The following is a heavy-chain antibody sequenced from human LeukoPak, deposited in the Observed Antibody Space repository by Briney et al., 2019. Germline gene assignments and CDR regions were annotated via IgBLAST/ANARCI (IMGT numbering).Heavy chain of an antibody. CDR3: AKDLIQQQLVYFDY. CDR1: RFTFSSYV. V-gene: IGHV3-23*01. J-gene: IGHJ4*02. D-gene: IGHD6-13*01. Sequence: EGSLRLSCAASRFTFSSYVMSWVRQAPGKGLEWVSAISGGGGSTYYADSVKGRFTISRDNSKNTLYLQMNSLRAEDTAIYYCAKDLIQQQLVYFDYWGQGTLVTVSS. CDR2: ISGGGGST.